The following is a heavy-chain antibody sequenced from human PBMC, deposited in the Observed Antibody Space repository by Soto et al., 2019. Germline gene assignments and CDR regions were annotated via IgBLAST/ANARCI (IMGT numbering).Heavy chain of an antibody. D-gene: IGHD5-12*01. Sequence: QVQLVQSGAEVKKPGASVKVSCKASGYTFTSYYMYWVRQAPGQGLEWMGIINPSGGSTSYAQKFQGRVTMTRDTSTSPVYMELSSLRSEDTAVYYCARVEMAPIKGNAFDIWGQGTMVTVSS. CDR3: ARVEMAPIKGNAFDI. V-gene: IGHV1-46*01. J-gene: IGHJ3*02. CDR2: INPSGGST. CDR1: GYTFTSYY.